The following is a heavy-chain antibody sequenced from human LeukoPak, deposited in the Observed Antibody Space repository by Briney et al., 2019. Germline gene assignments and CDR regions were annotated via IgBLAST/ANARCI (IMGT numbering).Heavy chain of an antibody. D-gene: IGHD2-21*01. CDR1: GGSFSGYY. J-gene: IGHJ4*02. V-gene: IGHV4-34*01. CDR2: INHSGST. CDR3: ARGRLSRIATFDY. Sequence: SETLSLTCAVYGGSFSGYYWSWIRQPPGKGLEWIGEINHSGSTNYNPSLKGRVTISVDTSKNQFSLKLSSVTAADTAVYYCARGRLSRIATFDYWGQGTLVTVSS.